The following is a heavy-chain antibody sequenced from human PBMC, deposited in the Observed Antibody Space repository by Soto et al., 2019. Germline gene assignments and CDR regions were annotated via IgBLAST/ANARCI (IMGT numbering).Heavy chain of an antibody. CDR1: GYTFTSYG. D-gene: IGHD6-13*01. V-gene: IGHV1-18*04. CDR2: ISAYNGNT. J-gene: IGHJ4*02. CDR3: ARGHSPLYSSAAAGKGEFDY. Sequence: EASVKVSCKASGYTFTSYGISWVRQAPGQRIECMGWISAYNGNTNYAQKLQGRVTMTTDTSTSTAYMELRSLRSDDTAVYYCARGHSPLYSSAAAGKGEFDYWGQGTLVTVSS.